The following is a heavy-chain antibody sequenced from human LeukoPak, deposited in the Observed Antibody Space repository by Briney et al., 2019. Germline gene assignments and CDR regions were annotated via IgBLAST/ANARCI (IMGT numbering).Heavy chain of an antibody. V-gene: IGHV3-48*04. D-gene: IGHD5-12*01. CDR1: GFTFSSYA. CDR3: AREDPIIVATINYFDY. J-gene: IGHJ4*02. CDR2: ISSSSSTI. Sequence: GGSLRLSCAASGFTFSSYAMTWVRQAPGKGLEWVSYISSSSSTIYYADSVKGRFTISRDNAKNSLYLQMNSLRAEDTAVYYCAREDPIIVATINYFDYWGQGTLVTVSS.